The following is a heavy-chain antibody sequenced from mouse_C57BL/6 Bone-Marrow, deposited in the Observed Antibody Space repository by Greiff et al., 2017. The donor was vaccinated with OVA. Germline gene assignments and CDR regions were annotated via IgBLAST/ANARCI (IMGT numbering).Heavy chain of an antibody. Sequence: EVHLVESGGGLVQPKGSLKLSCAASGFTFNTYAMHWVRQAPGKGLEWVARIRSKSSNYATYYADSVKDRFTISRDDSQSMLYLQMNKLKTEDTAMYYCVKGDEYDGDYVMDYWGQGTPVTASS. CDR2: IRSKSSNYAT. CDR1: GFTFNTYA. CDR3: VKGDEYDGDYVMDY. D-gene: IGHD2-4*01. V-gene: IGHV10-3*01. J-gene: IGHJ4*01.